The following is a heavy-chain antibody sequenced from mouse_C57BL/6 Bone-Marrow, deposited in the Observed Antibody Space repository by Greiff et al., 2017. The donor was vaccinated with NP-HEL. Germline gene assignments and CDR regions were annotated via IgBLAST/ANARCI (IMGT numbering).Heavy chain of an antibody. Sequence: EVHLVESGGGLVKPGGSLKLSCAASGFTFSDYGMHWVRQAPEKGLEWVAYISRGSSTIYYADTVKGRFTISRDNAKNTLFLQMTSLRSEDTAMYYCARNYYGRFAYWGQGTLVTVSA. CDR1: GFTFSDYG. V-gene: IGHV5-17*01. CDR2: ISRGSSTI. CDR3: ARNYYGRFAY. J-gene: IGHJ3*01. D-gene: IGHD1-1*01.